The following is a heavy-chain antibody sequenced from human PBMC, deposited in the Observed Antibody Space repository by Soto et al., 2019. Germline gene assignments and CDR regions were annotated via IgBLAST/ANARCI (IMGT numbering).Heavy chain of an antibody. D-gene: IGHD2-2*01. V-gene: IGHV5-10-1*01. Sequence: LGXSLKISCKGSGYGFTSYWISWVRQMPGKGLEWMGRIDPSDSYTNYSPSFQGHVTISADKSISTAYLQWSSLKASDTAMYYCARQVVPSAMYYYYYGMDVWGQGTTVTVSS. J-gene: IGHJ6*02. CDR2: IDPSDSYT. CDR3: ARQVVPSAMYYYYYGMDV. CDR1: GYGFTSYW.